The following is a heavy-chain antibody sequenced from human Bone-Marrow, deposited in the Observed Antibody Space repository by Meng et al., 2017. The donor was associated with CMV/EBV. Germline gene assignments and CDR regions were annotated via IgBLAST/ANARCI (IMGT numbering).Heavy chain of an antibody. CDR3: ARDQIRGVVGARPRGPGDL. D-gene: IGHD1-26*01. V-gene: IGHV3-21*01. CDR2: ITSRSSNT. J-gene: IGHJ4*02. Sequence: GESLKISCVASGFTFSGYSMNWVRQTPGKGLEWVSSITSRSSNTYYSDSVKGRFTISRDNAKNSLYLQMNSLRDEDTAVYYCARDQIRGVVGARPRGPGDLWGQGTLVTVSS. CDR1: GFTFSGYS.